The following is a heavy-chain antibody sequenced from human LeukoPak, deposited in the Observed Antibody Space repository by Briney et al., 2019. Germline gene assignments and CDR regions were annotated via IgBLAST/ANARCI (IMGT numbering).Heavy chain of an antibody. Sequence: GGTLRLSCAASGFTFSRYDMHWVRQATGKGLEWVSAIGTLSETYYPGSVKSRFTISRENAKTSLYLQMNSLAAADTAVYYCARETLDDGGNYGWYFDLWGRGTLVTVSS. CDR3: ARETLDDGGNYGWYFDL. D-gene: IGHD4-23*01. V-gene: IGHV3-13*04. CDR2: IGTLSET. CDR1: GFTFSRYD. J-gene: IGHJ2*01.